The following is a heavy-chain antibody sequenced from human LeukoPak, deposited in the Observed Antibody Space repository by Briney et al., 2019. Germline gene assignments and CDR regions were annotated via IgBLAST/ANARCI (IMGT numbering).Heavy chain of an antibody. D-gene: IGHD1-26*01. CDR2: FDPEDGET. Sequence: GASVKVSCKVSGYTLTELSMHWVRQAPGKGLEWMGGFDPEDGETIYAQKFQDRLTMTEDTSTDTAYMELSSLRSEDTAVYYCAREGNRSSDSSASYPLDYWGQGTLVTVSS. CDR1: GYTLTELS. J-gene: IGHJ4*02. CDR3: AREGNRSSDSSASYPLDY. V-gene: IGHV1-24*01.